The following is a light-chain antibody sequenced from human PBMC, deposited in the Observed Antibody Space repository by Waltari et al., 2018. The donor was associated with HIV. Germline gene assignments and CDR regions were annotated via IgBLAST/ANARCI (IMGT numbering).Light chain of an antibody. V-gene: IGKV1-39*01. CDR1: QNVKNY. J-gene: IGKJ3*01. CDR3: QQSYYSPT. Sequence: DIQMTQSPSSLSASTGDRIDITCRESQNVKNYLNWYQQKPGQAPKILIYTATTLHTGVPSRFSGSGSGTEFTLTITNLQPEDFAVYFCQQSYYSPTFGPGTTVDFK. CDR2: TAT.